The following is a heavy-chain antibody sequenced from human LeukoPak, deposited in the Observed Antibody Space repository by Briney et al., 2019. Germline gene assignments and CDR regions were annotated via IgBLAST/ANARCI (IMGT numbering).Heavy chain of an antibody. Sequence: PSETLSLTCTVSGYSISSGYYWGWIRQPPGKGLEWIGSIYHSGSTYYNPSLKSRVTISVDTSKNQFSLKLSSVTAADTAVYYCARDHSLIVATMGCFDYWGQGTLVTVSS. D-gene: IGHD5-12*01. CDR2: IYHSGST. CDR3: ARDHSLIVATMGCFDY. J-gene: IGHJ4*02. CDR1: GYSISSGYY. V-gene: IGHV4-38-2*02.